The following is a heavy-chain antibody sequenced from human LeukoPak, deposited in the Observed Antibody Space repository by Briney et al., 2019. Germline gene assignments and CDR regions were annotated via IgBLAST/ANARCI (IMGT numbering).Heavy chain of an antibody. CDR3: ARGRDSDCSGGSCYPDYYYYYYMDV. Sequence: ASVKVSCKASGGTFSSYAISWVRQAPGQGLEWMGRIIPILGIANYAQKFQGRVTITADKSTSTAYMELSSLRSEDTAVYYCARGRDSDCSGGSCYPDYYYYYYMDVWGKGTTVTVSS. V-gene: IGHV1-69*04. J-gene: IGHJ6*03. D-gene: IGHD2-15*01. CDR2: IIPILGIA. CDR1: GGTFSSYA.